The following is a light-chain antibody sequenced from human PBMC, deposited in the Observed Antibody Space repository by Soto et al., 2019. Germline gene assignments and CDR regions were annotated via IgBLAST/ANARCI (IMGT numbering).Light chain of an antibody. J-gene: IGKJ3*01. V-gene: IGKV1-33*01. CDR2: DAS. Sequence: DIQMTQSPSSLSASVGDRVTITCQASQDISNYLNWYQQKPGKAPKLLIYDASNLETGVPSRFSGSGSGTDCTVTISSLQHEDIATYYCQQYDNLPRGFTFGPGTKVDIK. CDR3: QQYDNLPRGFT. CDR1: QDISNY.